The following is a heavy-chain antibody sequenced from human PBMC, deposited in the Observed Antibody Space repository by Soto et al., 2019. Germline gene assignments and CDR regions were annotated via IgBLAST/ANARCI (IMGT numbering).Heavy chain of an antibody. J-gene: IGHJ6*02. CDR1: GFTFSSYG. CDR2: ISYDGSNK. Sequence: GGSLRLSCAASGFTFSSYGMHWVRQAPGKGLEWVAVISYDGSNKYYADSVKGRFTISRDNSKNTLYLQMNSLRAEDTAVYYCAKDLRLFGDSNYYALDVWGQGTTVTVSS. CDR3: AKDLRLFGDSNYYALDV. V-gene: IGHV3-30*18. D-gene: IGHD4-17*01.